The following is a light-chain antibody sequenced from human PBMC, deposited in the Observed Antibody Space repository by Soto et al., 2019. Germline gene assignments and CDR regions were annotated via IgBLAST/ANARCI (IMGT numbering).Light chain of an antibody. CDR1: QSLSSSY. J-gene: IGKJ4*01. CDR2: GAS. V-gene: IGKV3-20*01. CDR3: QHYDYSLT. Sequence: EIVLTQSPGTLSLSPGERATLSCRASQSLSSSYLAWYQQKPGQAPRLLIYGASSRATGIPDRFSGSGSGTVFTLTISRLEPEDFAVYFWQHYDYSLTFGGGTKVEI.